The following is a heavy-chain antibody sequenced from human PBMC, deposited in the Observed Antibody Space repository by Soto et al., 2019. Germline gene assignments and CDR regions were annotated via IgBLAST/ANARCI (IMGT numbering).Heavy chain of an antibody. CDR2: ISWDGGST. D-gene: IGHD3-22*01. Sequence: GGSLRLSCAASGFTFDDYTMHWVRQAPGKGLEWVSLISWDGGSTYYADSVKGRFTISRDNSKNSLYLQMNSLRTEDTALYYCAKDRDSSGYYIGLYGMDVWGQGTTVTVSS. CDR3: AKDRDSSGYYIGLYGMDV. J-gene: IGHJ6*02. CDR1: GFTFDDYT. V-gene: IGHV3-43*01.